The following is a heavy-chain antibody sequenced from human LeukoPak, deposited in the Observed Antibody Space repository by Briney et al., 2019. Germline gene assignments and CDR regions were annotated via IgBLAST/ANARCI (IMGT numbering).Heavy chain of an antibody. V-gene: IGHV1-8*01. CDR3: ARATDILTGFYYYYYGMDV. CDR1: GYTFTSYD. Sequence: GASVKVSCKASGYTFTSYDINWVRQATGQGLEWMGWMNPNSGNTGYAQKFQGRVTMTRNTSISTAYMELSSLRSEDTAVYYCARATDILTGFYYYYYGMDVWGQGTTVTVSS. D-gene: IGHD3-9*01. J-gene: IGHJ6*02. CDR2: MNPNSGNT.